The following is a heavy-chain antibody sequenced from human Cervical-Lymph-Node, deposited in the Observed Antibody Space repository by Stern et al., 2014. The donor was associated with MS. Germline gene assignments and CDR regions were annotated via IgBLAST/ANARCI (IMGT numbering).Heavy chain of an antibody. Sequence: VQLVQSGSEVKKPGASVKVSCKASGDTFASYPIHWLRQAPGQGIVWMGIVNPTDGRTNYAQTFKGRVTLTRDTSTRTVYMELSSLRTEDTAMYFCANPLPYANWGQGTRVTVSS. V-gene: IGHV1-46*03. J-gene: IGHJ1*01. D-gene: IGHD4-17*01. CDR3: ANPLPYAN. CDR2: VNPTDGRT. CDR1: GDTFASYP.